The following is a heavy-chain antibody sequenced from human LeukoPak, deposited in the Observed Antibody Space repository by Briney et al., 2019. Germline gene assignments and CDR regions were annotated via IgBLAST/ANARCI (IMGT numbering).Heavy chain of an antibody. CDR2: IYYSGST. CDR3: ARDRAMLGFGVDY. J-gene: IGHJ4*02. D-gene: IGHD3-10*01. V-gene: IGHV4-39*07. Sequence: SEILSLTCTVSGGSISSSSYYWGWIRQPPGKGLEWIGSIYYSGSTYYNPSLKSRVTISVDTSKNQFSLKLSSVTAADTAVYYCARDRAMLGFGVDYWGQGTLVTVSS. CDR1: GGSISSSSYY.